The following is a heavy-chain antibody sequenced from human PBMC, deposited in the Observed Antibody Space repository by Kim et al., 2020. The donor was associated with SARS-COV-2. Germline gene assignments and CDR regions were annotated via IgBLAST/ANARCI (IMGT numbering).Heavy chain of an antibody. Sequence: SETLSLTCAVYGGSFSGYYWSWIRQPPGKGLEWIGELNHSGSTNYNPSLNSRVTISVDTSKNQFSLKLSSVTAADTDVYYCAREFITMVQGVIITGYYFDYWCQGTLVTVSS. D-gene: IGHD3-10*01. V-gene: IGHV4-34*01. CDR1: GGSFSGYY. J-gene: IGHJ4*02. CDR3: AREFITMVQGVIITGYYFDY. CDR2: LNHSGST.